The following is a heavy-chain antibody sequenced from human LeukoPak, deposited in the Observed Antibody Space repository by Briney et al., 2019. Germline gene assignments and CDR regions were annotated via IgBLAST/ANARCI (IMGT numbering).Heavy chain of an antibody. CDR3: ARATSGSGYDYGVDYYYYYMDV. CDR1: GGSISSGGYY. Sequence: SETLSLTCTVSGGSISSGGYYWSWIRQHPGKDLEWIGYIYYSGSTYYNPSLKSRVTISVDTSKNQFSLKLSSVTAADTAVYYCARATSGSGYDYGVDYYYYYMDVWGKGTTVTVSS. V-gene: IGHV4-31*03. J-gene: IGHJ6*03. D-gene: IGHD5-12*01. CDR2: IYYSGST.